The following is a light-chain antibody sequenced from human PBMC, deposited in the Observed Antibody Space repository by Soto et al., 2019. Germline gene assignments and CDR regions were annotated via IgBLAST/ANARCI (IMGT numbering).Light chain of an antibody. V-gene: IGKV3-15*01. Sequence: EILMTQSPATLSVSPGERATLSCRASQSVSSNLAWYQQKPGQAPRLLIYGASTRATGIPARLSGSGSGTEFTLTISSLPSEDFAVYYCQQYNNRPTFGQGTKVDIK. CDR2: GAS. CDR3: QQYNNRPT. CDR1: QSVSSN. J-gene: IGKJ1*01.